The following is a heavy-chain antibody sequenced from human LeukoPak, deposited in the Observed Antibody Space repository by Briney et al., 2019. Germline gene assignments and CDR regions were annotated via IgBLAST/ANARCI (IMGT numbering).Heavy chain of an antibody. CDR3: AHTVWSGNYFDY. D-gene: IGHD3-3*01. CDR1: GFTFSTSW. CDR2: INSDGRST. V-gene: IGHV3-74*01. Sequence: PGGSLRLSCAVSGFTFSTSWMHWVRQVPGKGLVWVSRINSDGRSTDYADSVKGRFTISRDNTKNALYLQMNSLGAEDTAVYYCAHTVWSGNYFDYWGQGTLVTVSS. J-gene: IGHJ4*02.